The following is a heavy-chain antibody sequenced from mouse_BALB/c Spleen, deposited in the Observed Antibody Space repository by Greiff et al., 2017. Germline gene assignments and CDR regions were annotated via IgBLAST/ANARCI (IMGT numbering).Heavy chain of an antibody. CDR3: ARVGDYDGVYFDY. Sequence: QVQLQQSGPGLVAPSQSLSITCTVSGFSLTSYGVHWVRQPPGKGLEWLGVIWAGGSTNYNSALMSRLSISKDNSKSQVFLKMNSLQTDDTAMYYCARVGDYDGVYFDYWGQGTTLTVSS. V-gene: IGHV2-9*02. J-gene: IGHJ2*01. D-gene: IGHD2-4*01. CDR1: GFSLTSYG. CDR2: IWAGGST.